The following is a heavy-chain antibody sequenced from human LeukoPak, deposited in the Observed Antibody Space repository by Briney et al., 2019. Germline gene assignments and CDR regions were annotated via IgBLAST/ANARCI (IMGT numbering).Heavy chain of an antibody. CDR1: AFTFRDYS. CDR2: ISGRSSTI. CDR3: ARDRIKSGSYYFEY. V-gene: IGHV3-48*01. J-gene: IGHJ4*02. Sequence: GGSLRLSCAASAFTFRDYSMNWVRQAPGKGLEWVSYISGRSSTIYYADSVKGRFTISRDNAKNSMYLQMNSLRAEDTAVYYCARDRIKSGSYYFEYWGQGTLVTVSS. D-gene: IGHD1-26*01.